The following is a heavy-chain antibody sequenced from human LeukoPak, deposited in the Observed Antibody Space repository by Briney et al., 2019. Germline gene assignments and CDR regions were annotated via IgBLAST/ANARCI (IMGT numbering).Heavy chain of an antibody. CDR2: IRTKPNNYAT. D-gene: IGHD1-26*01. J-gene: IGHJ4*02. CDR1: GFTFSASA. Sequence: GWSVRLSCATSGFTFSASAIHWVRQVSGRGLEWVGRIRTKPNNYATTYAASMRGRFTISRDDSNNTAYLEMNGLRVDDTAIYYCTRHVVGTAETSDYWGQGTLVTVSS. V-gene: IGHV3-73*01. CDR3: TRHVVGTAETSDY.